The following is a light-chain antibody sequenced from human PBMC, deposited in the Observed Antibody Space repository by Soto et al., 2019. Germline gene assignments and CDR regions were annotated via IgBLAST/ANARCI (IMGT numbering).Light chain of an antibody. V-gene: IGKV1-5*03. CDR3: QQYDHYPPT. J-gene: IGKJ1*01. CDR2: KAS. Sequence: DIQMTQSPSTLSSSVGDRVTITCRASQSISTWLAWYQQKCGNAPKLLIYKASTLESGVPSRFSGSGSGTEFTLTISSLQPDDFATYYCQQYDHYPPTFGQGTNVAIK. CDR1: QSISTW.